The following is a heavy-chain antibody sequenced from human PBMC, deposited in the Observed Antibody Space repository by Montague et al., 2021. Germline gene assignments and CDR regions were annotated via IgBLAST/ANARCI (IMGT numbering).Heavy chain of an antibody. J-gene: IGHJ3*02. Sequence: SLRLSWSASGFTFSTSWIHWVRQAPGKGLVWVSRINPDGSSTNYADSVTGRFTISRDNGKNTLYLQTNSLRAEDTAVYFCARAGYYGGLDIWGQGTMVTASS. V-gene: IGHV3-74*01. CDR1: GFTFSTSW. D-gene: IGHD2-21*01. CDR3: ARAGYYGGLDI. CDR2: INPDGSST.